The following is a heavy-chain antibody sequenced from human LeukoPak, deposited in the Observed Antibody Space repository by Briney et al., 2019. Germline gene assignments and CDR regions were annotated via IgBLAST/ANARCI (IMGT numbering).Heavy chain of an antibody. CDR2: ISYDGSNK. J-gene: IGHJ4*02. V-gene: IGHV3-30-3*01. Sequence: GRSLRLSCAASGFTFSSYAMHWVRQAPGKGLEWVAVISYDGSNKYYADSVKGRFTISRDNSKSTLYLQMNSLRGEDTAVYYCAKGGPPTGASPRPWGFNYWGQGTLVTVSS. CDR1: GFTFSSYA. D-gene: IGHD1-26*01. CDR3: AKGGPPTGASPRPWGFNY.